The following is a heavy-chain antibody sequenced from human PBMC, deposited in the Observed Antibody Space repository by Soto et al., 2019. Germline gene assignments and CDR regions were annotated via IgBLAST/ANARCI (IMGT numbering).Heavy chain of an antibody. Sequence: SLTCTVSGGSVSSGRYYWSWIRQPPGKGLEWIGYIYYSGSTNYNPSLKSRVTISVDTSKNQFSLKLSSVTVADTAVYFCMMSPGFYKIESWGQGTLVTVSS. D-gene: IGHD1-1*01. CDR1: GGSVSSGRYY. CDR2: IYYSGST. J-gene: IGHJ4*02. V-gene: IGHV4-61*01. CDR3: MMSPGFYKIES.